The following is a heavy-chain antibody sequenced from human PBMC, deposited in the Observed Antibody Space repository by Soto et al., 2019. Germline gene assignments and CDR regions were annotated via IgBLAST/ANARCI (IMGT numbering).Heavy chain of an antibody. CDR2: ISGSGGST. Sequence: GGSLRLSCAASGFTFSSYAMSWVRQAPGKGLEWVSAISGSGGSTYYADSVKGRFTISRDNSKNTLYLQMNSLRAEDTAVYYCAKDYPRATQVMITFGGVPSYFDYWGQGTLVTVSS. J-gene: IGHJ4*02. CDR1: GFTFSSYA. CDR3: AKDYPRATQVMITFGGVPSYFDY. V-gene: IGHV3-23*01. D-gene: IGHD3-16*01.